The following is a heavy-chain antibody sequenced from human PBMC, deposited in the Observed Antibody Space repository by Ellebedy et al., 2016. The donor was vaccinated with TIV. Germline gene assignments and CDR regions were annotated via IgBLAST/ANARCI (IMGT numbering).Heavy chain of an antibody. CDR3: ARAGGAVTGTGYGMDV. CDR2: ISSRGTYI. D-gene: IGHD6-19*01. CDR1: GFTFSSYT. V-gene: IGHV3-21*01. J-gene: IGHJ6*02. Sequence: GESLKISCAASGFTFSSYTMNWVRQAPGKGLEWVSSISSRGTYIHYADSLKGRFTISRDNAKNSLYLQMNSLRADDTAVYYCARAGGAVTGTGYGMDVWGQGTTVTVS.